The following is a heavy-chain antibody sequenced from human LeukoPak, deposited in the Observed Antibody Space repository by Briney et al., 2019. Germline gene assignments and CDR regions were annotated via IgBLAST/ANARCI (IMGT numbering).Heavy chain of an antibody. CDR1: GGSISSYY. CDR3: ARGQTMVRGVIITPSYYYMDV. CDR2: IYYSGGT. J-gene: IGHJ6*03. V-gene: IGHV4-59*01. Sequence: SETLSLTCTASGGSISSYYWSWIRQPPGKGLEWIGYIYYSGGTNYNPSLKSRVTISVDTSKNQFSLKLSSVTAADTAVYYCARGQTMVRGVIITPSYYYMDVWGKGTTVTVSS. D-gene: IGHD3-10*01.